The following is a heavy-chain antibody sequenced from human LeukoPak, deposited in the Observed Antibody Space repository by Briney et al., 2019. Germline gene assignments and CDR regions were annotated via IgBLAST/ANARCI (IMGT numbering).Heavy chain of an antibody. J-gene: IGHJ4*02. CDR3: ARIPVAGYRGY. Sequence: SETLSLTCTVSGGSVSSGSYYWSWIRQPPGKGLEWIGEINHSGSTNYNPSLKSRVTISVDTSKNQFSLKLSSVTAADTAVYYCARIPVAGYRGYWGQGTLVTVSS. D-gene: IGHD6-19*01. CDR2: INHSGST. V-gene: IGHV4-39*07. CDR1: GGSVSSGSYY.